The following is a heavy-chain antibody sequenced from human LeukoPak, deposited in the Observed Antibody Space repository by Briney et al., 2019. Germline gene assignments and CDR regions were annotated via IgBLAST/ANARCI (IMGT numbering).Heavy chain of an antibody. J-gene: IGHJ4*02. Sequence: GGSLRLSCAASGFTFSSYDMSWVRQAPGKGLEWVSAISGSGGSTYYADSVKGRFTISRDNSKNTLYLQMNSLRAEDTAVYYCAKDALGYCSGGSCYAMSFDYWGQGTLVTVSS. V-gene: IGHV3-23*01. CDR3: AKDALGYCSGGSCYAMSFDY. D-gene: IGHD2-15*01. CDR2: ISGSGGST. CDR1: GFTFSSYD.